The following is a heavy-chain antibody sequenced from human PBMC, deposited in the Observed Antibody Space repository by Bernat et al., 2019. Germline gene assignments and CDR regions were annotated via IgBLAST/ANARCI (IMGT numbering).Heavy chain of an antibody. CDR1: GFTFDDYA. J-gene: IGHJ3*02. CDR3: AKTGGGAKAGAFDI. V-gene: IGHV3-9*01. CDR2: ISWNSGSI. D-gene: IGHD1-26*01. Sequence: EVQLVESGGGLVQPGGSLRLSCAASGFTFDDYAMHWVRQAPGKGLEWVSGISWNSGSIGYADSVKGRFTISRDNAKNSLYLQMNSLRAEDTALYYCAKTGGGAKAGAFDIWGQGTMVTVSS.